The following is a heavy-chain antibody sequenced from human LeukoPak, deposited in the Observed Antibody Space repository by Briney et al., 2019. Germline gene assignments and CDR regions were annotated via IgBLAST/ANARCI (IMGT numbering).Heavy chain of an antibody. V-gene: IGHV1-2*02. CDR1: GYTFTGYY. J-gene: IGHJ3*02. Sequence: ASVKVSGKASGYTFTGYYMHWVRQAPGQGLEWMGWINPNSGGTNYAQKFQGRVTMTRDTSISTAYMELSRLRSDDTAVYYCARDYGDYTPTDAFDIWGQGTMVTVSS. CDR3: ARDYGDYTPTDAFDI. CDR2: INPNSGGT. D-gene: IGHD4-17*01.